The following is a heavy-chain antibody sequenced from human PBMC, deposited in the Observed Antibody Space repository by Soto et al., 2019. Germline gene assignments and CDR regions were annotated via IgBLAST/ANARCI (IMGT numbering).Heavy chain of an antibody. CDR2: IYYSGST. J-gene: IGHJ5*02. CDR3: ASSNWFDP. Sequence: QLQLQESGPGLVKPSVTLSLTCTVSGGSISSRGYYWGWIRQPPGKGLEWIGTIYYSGSTYYNPSLKSGVSISVDTSRYQFSLKLSSVTAADTAVYYCASSNWFDPWGQGTLVTVSS. CDR1: GGSISSRGYY. V-gene: IGHV4-39*01.